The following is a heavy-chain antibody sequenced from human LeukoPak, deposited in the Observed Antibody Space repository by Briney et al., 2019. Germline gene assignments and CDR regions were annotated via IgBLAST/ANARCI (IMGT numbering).Heavy chain of an antibody. CDR2: IYYSGST. V-gene: IGHV4-30-4*01. J-gene: IGHJ4*02. D-gene: IGHD2-15*01. Sequence: SETLSLTCTVSGGSISSGDYYWSWIRQPPGKGLEWVGNIYYSGSTYYNPSLKSRVTISVDTSKNQFSLKLSSVTAADTAVYYCAKVDLGYCSGGSCYSFDYWGQGTLVTVSS. CDR1: GGSISSGDYY. CDR3: AKVDLGYCSGGSCYSFDY.